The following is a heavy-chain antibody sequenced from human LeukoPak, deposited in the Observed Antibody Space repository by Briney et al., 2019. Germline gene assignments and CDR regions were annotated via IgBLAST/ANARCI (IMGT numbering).Heavy chain of an antibody. CDR2: IIPILGIA. Sequence: GASVKVSCKASGGTFSSYAISWVRQAPGQGLEWMGRIIPILGIANYAQKFQGRVTITADKSTSTAYMELSSLRSEDTAVYYCASLILSDSSGSQSNWGQGTLVTVSS. V-gene: IGHV1-69*04. CDR3: ASLILSDSSGSQSN. J-gene: IGHJ4*02. D-gene: IGHD3-22*01. CDR1: GGTFSSYA.